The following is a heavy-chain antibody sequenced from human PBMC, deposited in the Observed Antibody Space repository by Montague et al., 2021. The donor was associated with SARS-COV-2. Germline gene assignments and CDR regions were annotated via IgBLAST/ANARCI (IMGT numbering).Heavy chain of an antibody. V-gene: IGHV4-39*01. D-gene: IGHD6-19*01. J-gene: IGHJ4*02. CDR2: ISYSGST. CDR3: ARVGSSGWYAPGYFDY. Sequence: SETLSLTCTVSGCSVTSSNYYWGWIRQPPGKGLEWFGSISYSGSTYYNPSLKGRVTISVDTSKHQFSLRLSSVTAADTAVYYCARVGSSGWYAPGYFDYWGQGTLVTVSS. CDR1: GCSVTSSNYY.